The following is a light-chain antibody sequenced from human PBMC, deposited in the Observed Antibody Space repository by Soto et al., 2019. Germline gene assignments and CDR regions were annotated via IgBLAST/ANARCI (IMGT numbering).Light chain of an antibody. CDR1: SSDVGSYNL. Sequence: QSALTQPASVSGSPGQSITISCTGTSSDVGSYNLVSWYQQHPGKAPKLMISEVSNRPSGVSNRFSGSKSGNTASLTISGLQADDEADYYCSSYTGTSPPLVFGGGTKLTDL. V-gene: IGLV2-14*02. CDR3: SSYTGTSPPLV. J-gene: IGLJ3*02. CDR2: EVS.